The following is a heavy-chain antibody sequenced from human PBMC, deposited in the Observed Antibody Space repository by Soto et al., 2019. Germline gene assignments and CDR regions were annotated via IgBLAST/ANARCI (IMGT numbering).Heavy chain of an antibody. D-gene: IGHD3-9*01. V-gene: IGHV3-23*01. Sequence: PGGSLRLSCTSFSQYGMSWVRRPPGKGLEWISTIGPTGYTHYADSVAGRFTISRDDSANTLYLQMSNLRVDDTAIYYCAKDPSTGPADYWGQGALVTVS. CDR3: AKDPSTGPADY. CDR1: SQYG. J-gene: IGHJ4*02. CDR2: IGPTGYT.